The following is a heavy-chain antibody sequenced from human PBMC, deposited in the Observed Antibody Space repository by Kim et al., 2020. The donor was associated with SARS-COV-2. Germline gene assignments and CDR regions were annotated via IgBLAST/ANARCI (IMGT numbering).Heavy chain of an antibody. CDR2: IHRSGST. D-gene: IGHD3-22*01. J-gene: IGHJ1*01. V-gene: IGHV4-38-2*01. Sequence: SETLSLTCAVSGYSISSGYYWGWIRQPPGKGLEWIGSIHRSGSTYYNPSLKSRVGISIDTSKNQFSLRLNSVTAADTAVYYCTSKYYYDTSGFYYADWWGQGTLVTVSS. CDR3: TSKYYYDTSGFYYADW. CDR1: GYSISSGYY.